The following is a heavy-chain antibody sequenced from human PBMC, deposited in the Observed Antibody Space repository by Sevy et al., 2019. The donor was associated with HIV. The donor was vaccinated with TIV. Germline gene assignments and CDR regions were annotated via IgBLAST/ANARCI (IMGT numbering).Heavy chain of an antibody. CDR1: GFTFSNAW. V-gene: IGHV3-15*01. CDR2: IKSKTDGGTT. J-gene: IGHJ6*02. D-gene: IGHD3-16*01. Sequence: GGSLRLSCAASGFTFSNAWMSWVRQAPGKGLEWVGRIKSKTDGGTTDNAAPVKGRFTISRDDSKNTLYLQMNSLKTEDTAVYYCTTDTYYYYYYGMDVWGQGTTVTVSS. CDR3: TTDTYYYYYYGMDV.